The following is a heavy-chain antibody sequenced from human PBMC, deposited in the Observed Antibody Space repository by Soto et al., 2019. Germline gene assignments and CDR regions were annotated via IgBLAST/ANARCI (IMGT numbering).Heavy chain of an antibody. V-gene: IGHV1-69*01. J-gene: IGHJ6*02. CDR2: IIPIFGTA. D-gene: IGHD1-7*01. Sequence: QVQLVQSGAEVKKPGSSVKVSCKASGGTFSSYAISWVRQAPGQGLEWMGGIIPIFGTANYAQKFQGRVTITADESTSTAYMELSSLRSEDTAVYYCARDHSLELGYYYYGMDVWGQGTTVTVSS. CDR3: ARDHSLELGYYYYGMDV. CDR1: GGTFSSYA.